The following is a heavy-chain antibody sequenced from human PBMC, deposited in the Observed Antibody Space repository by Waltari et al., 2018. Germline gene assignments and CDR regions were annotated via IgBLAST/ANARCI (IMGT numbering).Heavy chain of an antibody. Sequence: QVQLVQSGAEVKKPGSSVKVSCKASGGPFRSYAISCVRQAPGQGLEWMGGIIPSFGTANYAQKFQGRVTITADESTSTAYMELSSLRSEDTAVYYCARRPGTDFTHFDYWGQGTLVTVSS. CDR1: GGPFRSYA. D-gene: IGHD1-1*01. J-gene: IGHJ4*02. CDR3: ARRPGTDFTHFDY. V-gene: IGHV1-69*01. CDR2: IIPSFGTA.